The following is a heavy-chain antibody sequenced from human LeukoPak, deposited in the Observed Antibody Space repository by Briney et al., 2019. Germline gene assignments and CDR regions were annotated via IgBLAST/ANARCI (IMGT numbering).Heavy chain of an antibody. J-gene: IGHJ5*02. CDR2: ISHSGST. Sequence: SETLSLTCTVSGYSISSGYYWGWIRQPPGEGLEWIGSISHSGSTYYRPSLKSRVTISVDTSKNQFSLKLRSVTAADTAVYYCARVTSRLGWFDPWGQGTLVTVSS. V-gene: IGHV4-38-2*02. CDR3: ARVTSRLGWFDP. D-gene: IGHD1-14*01. CDR1: GYSISSGYY.